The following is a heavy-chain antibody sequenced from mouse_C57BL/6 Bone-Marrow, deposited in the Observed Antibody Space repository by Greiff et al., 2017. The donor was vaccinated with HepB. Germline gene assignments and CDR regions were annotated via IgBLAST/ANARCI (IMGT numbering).Heavy chain of an antibody. CDR1: GFTFSTSG. CDR2: INTGGTYT. Sequence: EVKVVDSGGDLVKPGGSLKLSCVASGFTFSTSGMSWVRQTPDKRLEWVATINTGGTYTYYPDSVKGRFTISKDTAKSTLFLQMSSLKSEDTAIYYCARDRFDYYFDYWGQGTTLTVSS. CDR3: ARDRFDYYFDY. V-gene: IGHV5-6*01. J-gene: IGHJ2*01. D-gene: IGHD2-14*01.